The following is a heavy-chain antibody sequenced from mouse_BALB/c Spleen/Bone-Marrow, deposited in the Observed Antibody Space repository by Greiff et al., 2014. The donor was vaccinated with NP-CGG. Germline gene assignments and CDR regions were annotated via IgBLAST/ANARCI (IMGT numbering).Heavy chain of an antibody. CDR2: ISGGTSTI. CDR1: GFTFRSFG. Sequence: EVKVEESGGGLVQPGGSRKLSCAAPGFTFRSFGMHWARQAPEKGLEWVAYISGGTSTIYYADTVKGRFTISRDNPNNTLFLQMTSLRSEDTAMYYCVRGGYYVPSYFDSWGQGTTLTVSS. J-gene: IGHJ2*01. V-gene: IGHV5-17*02. CDR3: VRGGYYVPSYFDS. D-gene: IGHD2-3*01.